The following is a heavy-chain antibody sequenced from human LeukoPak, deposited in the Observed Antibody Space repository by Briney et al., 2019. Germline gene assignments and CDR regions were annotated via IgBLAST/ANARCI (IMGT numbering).Heavy chain of an antibody. Sequence: SETLSLTCAVYGGSFSGYYWGRIRQPPGKGLEWMGEINHSGSTNYNPSLKSRVTISVDTSKNQFSLKLSSVTAADTAVYYCARRRRYCSGGSCYLDFDYWGQGTLVTVSS. CDR2: INHSGST. J-gene: IGHJ4*02. V-gene: IGHV4-34*01. CDR3: ARRRRYCSGGSCYLDFDY. D-gene: IGHD2-15*01. CDR1: GGSFSGYY.